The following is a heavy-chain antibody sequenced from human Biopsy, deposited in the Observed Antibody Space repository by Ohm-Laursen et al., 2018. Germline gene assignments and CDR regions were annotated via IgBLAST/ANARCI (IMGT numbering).Heavy chain of an antibody. D-gene: IGHD1-26*01. CDR1: GYTFTSHD. CDR2: MNPNTGNT. CDR3: ARWETTLGRSLDS. J-gene: IGHJ4*02. Sequence: SVKVSCKASGYTFTSHDINWVRQATGQGLEWMGWMNPNTGNTVYAQRFQDRVTMTSDTSTGTAYMELTSLTSDDTAVYFCARWETTLGRSLDSWGQGTLVAVSS. V-gene: IGHV1-8*01.